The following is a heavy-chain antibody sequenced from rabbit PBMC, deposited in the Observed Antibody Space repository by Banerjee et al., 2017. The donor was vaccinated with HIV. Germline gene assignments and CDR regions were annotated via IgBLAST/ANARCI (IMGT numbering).Heavy chain of an antibody. CDR3: ARDLAGVIGWNFNL. CDR1: GLDFSSYY. D-gene: IGHD4-1*01. V-gene: IGHV1S43*01. J-gene: IGHJ4*01. CDR2: IDPILGVT. Sequence: QSLEESGGDLVKPGGTLTLTCTASGLDFSSYYMSWVRQAPGKGLEWIGYIDPILGVTYYASWVNGRFTISSHNAQNTLYLQLNSLTAADTASYFCARDLAGVIGWNFNLWGPGTLVTVS.